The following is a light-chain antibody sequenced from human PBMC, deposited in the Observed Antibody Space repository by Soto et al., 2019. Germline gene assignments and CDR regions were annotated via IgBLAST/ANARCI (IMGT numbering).Light chain of an antibody. Sequence: IVFTHSPATLSLSPGERATLSCRASQSVSSYLAWYQQKPGQAPRLLIYDASNRATGIPARFSGSGSGTDFTLTISRLEPEDFAVYYCQQYGSSPPITFGQGTRLEIK. CDR3: QQYGSSPPIT. V-gene: IGKV3-20*01. CDR1: QSVSSY. J-gene: IGKJ5*01. CDR2: DAS.